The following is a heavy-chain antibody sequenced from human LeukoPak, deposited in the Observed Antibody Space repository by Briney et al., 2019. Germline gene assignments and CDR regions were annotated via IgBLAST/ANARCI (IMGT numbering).Heavy chain of an antibody. CDR3: GKVGGITNS. CDR2: IHNSRGT. CDR1: GASITSDIFY. Sequence: SETLSLTCTVSGASITSDIFYWNWIRQSPGKGLEWIVSIHNSRGTSYNPSLESRLTISVDPSENKFFLKMTSVTDADTATYYCGKVGGITNSWGQRTLVTVSS. V-gene: IGHV4-30-4*01. D-gene: IGHD4-23*01. J-gene: IGHJ4*02.